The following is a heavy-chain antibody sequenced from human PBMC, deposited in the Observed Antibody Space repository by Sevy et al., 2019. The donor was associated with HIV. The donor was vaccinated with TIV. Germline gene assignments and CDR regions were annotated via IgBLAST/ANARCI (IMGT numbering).Heavy chain of an antibody. V-gene: IGHV1-69*13. CDR1: GGIFRTNA. D-gene: IGHD3-10*01. CDR2: IIAVLGTT. J-gene: IGHJ4*01. Sequence: ASVKVSCKASGGIFRTNAISWVRQAPGRGLAWMGGIIAVLGTTNYSQKFQGRVTVSADESKSTSYMELSSLRSEDTGVYYCARDKYYYVSGSFDYWGQGTQVTVSS. CDR3: ARDKYYYVSGSFDY.